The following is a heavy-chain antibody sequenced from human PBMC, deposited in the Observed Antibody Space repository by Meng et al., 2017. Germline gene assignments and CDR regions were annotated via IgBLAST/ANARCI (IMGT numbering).Heavy chain of an antibody. CDR3: ATGAAAADH. J-gene: IGHJ4*02. CDR1: GFRVTDAW. Sequence: EVGLVGFGGGCVKSGGSLRLSCVASGFRVTDAWMSWVRQAPGKGLEWVGRINSNSDGGTTDYAAPVKGRFTISRDDSKNTLYLQMNSLITEDTAVYFCATGAAAADHWGQGTLVTVSS. V-gene: IGHV3-15*01. CDR2: INSNSDGGTT. D-gene: IGHD6-13*01.